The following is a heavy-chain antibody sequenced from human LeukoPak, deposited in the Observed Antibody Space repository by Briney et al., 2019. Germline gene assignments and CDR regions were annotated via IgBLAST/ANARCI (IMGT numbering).Heavy chain of an antibody. Sequence: SETLSLTCAVYGGSFSGYYWSWIRQPPGKRLEWIGEINHSGSTNYNPSLKSRVTISVDTSKNQFSLKLSSVTAADTAVYYCARHAYYYGSGSYFRNWFDPWGQGTLVTVSS. CDR3: ARHAYYYGSGSYFRNWFDP. J-gene: IGHJ5*02. D-gene: IGHD3-10*01. CDR1: GGSFSGYY. V-gene: IGHV4-34*01. CDR2: INHSGST.